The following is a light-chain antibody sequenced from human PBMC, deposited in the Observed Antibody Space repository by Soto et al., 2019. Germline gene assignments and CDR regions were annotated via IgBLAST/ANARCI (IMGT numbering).Light chain of an antibody. CDR1: SSDVGGYDY. J-gene: IGLJ1*01. CDR3: SSYSISTAYL. V-gene: IGLV2-14*01. CDR2: EVS. Sequence: QSALAQPASVSGSPGQSITISCTGTSSDVGGYDYVSWYQLHPGKALKLMIFEVSNRPSGVSYRFSGSKSGNTASLTISGLQAEDEADYFCSSYSISTAYLFXTGTKVTVL.